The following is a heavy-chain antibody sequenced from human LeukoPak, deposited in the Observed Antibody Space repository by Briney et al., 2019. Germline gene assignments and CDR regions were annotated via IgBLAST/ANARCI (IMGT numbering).Heavy chain of an antibody. CDR3: ARVRTIAAVGPDFDF. D-gene: IGHD6-13*01. CDR2: ITTSGGST. CDR1: GYTSTSYY. J-gene: IGHJ4*02. V-gene: IGHV1-46*01. Sequence: GASVKVSCKASGYTSTSYYMHWVRQASGQGLEWMGVITTSGGSTNYAQNFQGRVTMTRDTSTSTVYMELTSLGSEDTAVYYCARVRTIAAVGPDFDFWGQGTLVTVSS.